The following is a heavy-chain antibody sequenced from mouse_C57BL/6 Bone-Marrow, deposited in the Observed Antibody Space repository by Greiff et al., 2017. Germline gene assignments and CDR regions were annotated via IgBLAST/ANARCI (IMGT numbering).Heavy chain of an antibody. CDR1: GYTFTDYY. J-gene: IGHJ4*01. Sequence: QVQLKQSGPELVKPGASVKISCKASGYTFTDYYINWVKQRPGQGLEWIGWIFPGSGSTYYNEKFKGKATLTVDKSSSTAYMLLSSLTSEDSAVYFCAREGYSSSYDYAMDYWGQGTSVTVSS. CDR2: IFPGSGST. CDR3: AREGYSSSYDYAMDY. V-gene: IGHV1-75*01. D-gene: IGHD1-1*01.